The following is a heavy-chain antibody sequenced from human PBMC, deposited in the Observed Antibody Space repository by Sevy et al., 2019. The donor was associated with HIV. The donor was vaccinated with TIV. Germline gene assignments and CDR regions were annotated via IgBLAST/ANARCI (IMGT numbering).Heavy chain of an antibody. CDR3: ARDLGSGSYYNGYYYYYGMDV. V-gene: IGHV4-59*13. J-gene: IGHJ6*02. CDR2: IYYSGST. Sequence: SETLSLTCTVSGGSISSYYWSWIRQPPGKGLEWIGYIYYSGSTNYNPSLKSRVTISVDTSKNQFSLKLSSGTAADTAVYYCARDLGSGSYYNGYYYYYGMDVWGQGTTVTVSS. CDR1: GGSISSYY. D-gene: IGHD3-10*01.